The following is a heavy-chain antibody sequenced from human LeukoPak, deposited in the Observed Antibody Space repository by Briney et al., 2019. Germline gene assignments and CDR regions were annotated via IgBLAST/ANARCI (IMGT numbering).Heavy chain of an antibody. CDR2: IYYSGST. CDR1: GGSISSYY. Sequence: SETLSLTCSVSGGSISSYYWSWIRQPPGKQLEWIGYIYYSGSTNYNPSLKSRVTISIDTSKNQFSLKLTSVTAADTAVYYCARLKLHFDFSTRNHYYFDSWGQGTLVIVSS. J-gene: IGHJ4*01. CDR3: ARLKLHFDFSTRNHYYFDS. D-gene: IGHD3-3*01. V-gene: IGHV4-59*08.